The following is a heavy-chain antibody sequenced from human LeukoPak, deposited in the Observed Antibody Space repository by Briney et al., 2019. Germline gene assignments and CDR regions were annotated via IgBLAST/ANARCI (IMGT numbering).Heavy chain of an antibody. CDR2: IYSGGST. J-gene: IGHJ4*02. Sequence: GGSLRLSCAESGFTVSSNYMSWVRQAPGKGLEWVSVIYSGGSTYYADSVRGRFTISRDNSKNTLHLQMNSLRAEDTAVYYCARGMYTRNPFDYWGQGTLVTVSS. D-gene: IGHD5/OR15-5a*01. CDR1: GFTVSSNY. V-gene: IGHV3-66*02. CDR3: ARGMYTRNPFDY.